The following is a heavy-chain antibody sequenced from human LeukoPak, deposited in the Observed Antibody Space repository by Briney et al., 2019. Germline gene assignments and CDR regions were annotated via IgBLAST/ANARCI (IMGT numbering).Heavy chain of an antibody. D-gene: IGHD5/OR15-5a*01. V-gene: IGHV3-66*01. CDR3: ARDSLLDY. Sequence: PGGSLRLSCAVSGFTFSDNYMNWVRQAPGKGLEWVSVISSGGTTYYSESVKGRFTISRDNSKSTLYLQMNSLRAEDTAVYYCARDSLLDYWGQGTLVTVSS. CDR1: GFTFSDNY. CDR2: ISSGGTT. J-gene: IGHJ4*02.